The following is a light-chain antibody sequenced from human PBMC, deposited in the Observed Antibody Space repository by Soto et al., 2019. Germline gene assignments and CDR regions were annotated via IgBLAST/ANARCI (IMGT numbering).Light chain of an antibody. J-gene: IGLJ2*01. Sequence: VLTQPPSASGSPGQSVTISCTGTSSDVGGYNYVSWYQQHPGKAPKLMIYEVSKRPSGVPDRFSGSKSGNTASLTVSGLQAEDEADYYCSSYAGSNRGVFGGGTQLTVL. V-gene: IGLV2-8*01. CDR3: SSYAGSNRGV. CDR2: EVS. CDR1: SSDVGGYNY.